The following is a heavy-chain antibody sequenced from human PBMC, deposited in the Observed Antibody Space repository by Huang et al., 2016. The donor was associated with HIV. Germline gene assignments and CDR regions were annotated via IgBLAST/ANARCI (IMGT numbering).Heavy chain of an antibody. CDR2: FFYDGHT. CDR1: DGSISSSSYY. J-gene: IGHJ4*02. D-gene: IGHD3-10*01. Sequence: QLQLQESGPGLVKPSETLSLTCTVSDGSISSSSYYWGWIRQPPGKGLEWIATFFYDGHTDYNPSLKSRVTISIDTSKNQFSLNLSSVTAADTAVYYCAAMVRGVISYFDYWGQGTLVTVSS. CDR3: AAMVRGVISYFDY. V-gene: IGHV4-39*01.